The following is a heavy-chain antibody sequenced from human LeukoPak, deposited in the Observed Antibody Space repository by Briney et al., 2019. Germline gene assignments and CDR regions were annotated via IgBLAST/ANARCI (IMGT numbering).Heavy chain of an antibody. J-gene: IGHJ3*02. Sequence: SETLSLTCTVSGGSISSGDYYWSWIRQPPGKGLEWIGYIYYSGSTYYNPSLKTRVNISVDTSKNQFSLKLSSVTVADTAVYYCARDTLEYGGNSVFHDAFDIWGQGTMVTVSS. CDR2: IYYSGST. CDR3: ARDTLEYGGNSVFHDAFDI. D-gene: IGHD4-23*01. CDR1: GGSISSGDYY. V-gene: IGHV4-30-4*08.